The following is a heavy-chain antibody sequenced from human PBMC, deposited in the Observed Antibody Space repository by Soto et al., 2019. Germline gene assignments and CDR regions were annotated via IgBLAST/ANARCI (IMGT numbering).Heavy chain of an antibody. J-gene: IGHJ6*02. CDR2: IYPGDSDT. V-gene: IGHV5-51*01. CDR1: GYSFTSYW. CDR3: ARRGRYCSGGSCCHYYYYGMDV. Sequence: GESLKISCKGSGYSFTSYWIGWVRQMPGKGLEWMGIIYPGDSDTRYSPSFQGQVTISADKSISTAYLQWSSLKASDTAMYYCARRGRYCSGGSCCHYYYYGMDVWGQGTTVTVSS. D-gene: IGHD2-15*01.